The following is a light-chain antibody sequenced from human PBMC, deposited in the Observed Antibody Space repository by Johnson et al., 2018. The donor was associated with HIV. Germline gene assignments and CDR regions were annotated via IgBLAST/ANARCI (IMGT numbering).Light chain of an antibody. J-gene: IGLJ1*01. Sequence: QSMLTQPPSVSAAPGQKVTISCSGSSSNIGYNYVSWYQQLPRTAPKLLIYENNKRPSGIPDRFSGSKSGTSATLGITGLQSGDEADYYCGTWDNSLSVYVFGTGTKVTVL. CDR1: SSNIGYNY. CDR2: ENN. CDR3: GTWDNSLSVYV. V-gene: IGLV1-51*02.